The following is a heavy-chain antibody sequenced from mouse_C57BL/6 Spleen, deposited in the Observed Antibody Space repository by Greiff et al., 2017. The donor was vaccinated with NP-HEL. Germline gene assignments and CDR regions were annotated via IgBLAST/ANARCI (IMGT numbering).Heavy chain of an antibody. D-gene: IGHD2-2*01. CDR3: APGGGYYGYDGYAMDY. V-gene: IGHV1-66*01. CDR2: IYPGSGNT. Sequence: QVQLQQSGPELVKPGASVKISCKASGYSFTSYYIHWVKQRPGQGLEWIGWIYPGSGNTKYNEKFKGKATLTADTSSSTAYMQLSSLTSEDSAVYYCAPGGGYYGYDGYAMDYWGQGTSVTVSS. CDR1: GYSFTSYY. J-gene: IGHJ4*01.